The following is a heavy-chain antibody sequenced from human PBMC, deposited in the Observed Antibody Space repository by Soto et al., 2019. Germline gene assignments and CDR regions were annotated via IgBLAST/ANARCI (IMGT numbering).Heavy chain of an antibody. CDR3: ARGSGWYYYYYYMDV. J-gene: IGHJ6*03. CDR1: GFTFSSYW. D-gene: IGHD6-19*01. CDR2: IKQDGSEK. Sequence: LRLSCAASGFTFSSYWMSWVRQAPGKGLEWVANIKQDGSEKYYVDSVKGRFTISRDNAKNSLYLQMNSLRAEDTAVYYCARGSGWYYYYYYMDVWGKGTTVTVSS. V-gene: IGHV3-7*01.